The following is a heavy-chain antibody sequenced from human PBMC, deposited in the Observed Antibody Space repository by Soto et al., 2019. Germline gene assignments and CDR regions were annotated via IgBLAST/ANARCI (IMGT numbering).Heavy chain of an antibody. D-gene: IGHD4-17*01. Sequence: QVQLVESGGGVVQPGRSLRLSCAASGFTFSSYAMYWIRQAPGKGLEWVASISQVGTNKYYADSVKGRFTISRDNSANTVYIQMNSLTPEDTAVYFCANPPQDGWAFEIWGQGTMVTVSS. J-gene: IGHJ3*02. CDR3: ANPPQDGWAFEI. CDR1: GFTFSSYA. CDR2: ISQVGTNK. V-gene: IGHV3-30-3*01.